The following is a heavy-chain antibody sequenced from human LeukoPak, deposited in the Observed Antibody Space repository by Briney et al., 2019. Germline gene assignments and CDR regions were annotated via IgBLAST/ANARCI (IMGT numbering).Heavy chain of an antibody. J-gene: IGHJ3*01. CDR1: GFTFYNYR. Sequence: GGSLRLSCAASGFTFYNYRMSWVRQAPGKGLEWVSAISNNGGYTYYADSVKGRFTISRDNSENTLFLRMNSLRDEDTAIYYCTNGGIYTTGWYRTLALWGQGTMVTVS. V-gene: IGHV3-23*01. CDR2: ISNNGGYT. D-gene: IGHD6-19*01. CDR3: TNGGIYTTGWYRTLAL.